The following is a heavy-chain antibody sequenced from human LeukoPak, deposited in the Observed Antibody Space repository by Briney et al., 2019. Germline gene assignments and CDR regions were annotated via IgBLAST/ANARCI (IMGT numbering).Heavy chain of an antibody. J-gene: IGHJ4*02. CDR3: ARHRSGWLQSSFDY. D-gene: IGHD5-24*01. V-gene: IGHV4-39*01. CDR1: GGSISSSSYY. Sequence: SETLSLTCTASGGSISSSSYYWGWIRQPPGKGLEWIVGIFYTGNTYDNPSLKSRVTISVDTSKNQFSLMLSSVTAADTAVYYCARHRSGWLQSSFDYWGQGTLVTVSS. CDR2: IFYTGNT.